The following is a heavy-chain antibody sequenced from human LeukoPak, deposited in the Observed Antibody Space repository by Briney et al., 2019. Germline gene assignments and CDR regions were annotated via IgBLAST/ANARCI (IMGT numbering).Heavy chain of an antibody. CDR1: GGSISSGSYY. V-gene: IGHV4-61*02. CDR3: AREGVWAYYYATADY. CDR2: IYTSGST. J-gene: IGHJ4*02. D-gene: IGHD3-10*01. Sequence: SETLSLTCTVSGGSISSGSYYWSWIRQPAGKGLEWIGRIYTSGSTNYNPSLKSRVTISVDTSKNQFSLKLTSVTAADTAVYYCAREGVWAYYYATADYWGQGTLATVSS.